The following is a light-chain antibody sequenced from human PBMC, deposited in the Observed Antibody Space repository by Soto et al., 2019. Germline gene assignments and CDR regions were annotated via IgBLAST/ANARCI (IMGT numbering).Light chain of an antibody. CDR3: QQYSTWKWT. J-gene: IGKJ1*01. V-gene: IGKV3-15*01. CDR2: GAS. Sequence: EIVLRKSPATMSLSPGSRATLSCMASPSVGTNLAWFQQKPGQAPSLLIYGASTWASGIQARFSGSGSGTDFTLTINSMQSEEFAIYYCQQYSTWKWTFGQGTQLDI. CDR1: PSVGTN.